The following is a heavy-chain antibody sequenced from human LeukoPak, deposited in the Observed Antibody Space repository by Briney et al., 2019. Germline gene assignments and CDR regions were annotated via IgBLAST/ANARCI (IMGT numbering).Heavy chain of an antibody. J-gene: IGHJ3*02. Sequence: GASVKVSCKASGYTFTFTGYYMHWVRQAPGQGLEWMGWINPNSCGTNYEQKFQGRVTMTRDTSISTAYMELSSLRSDDTAVYYCARVTITTMNAFDIWGQGTMVTVSS. V-gene: IGHV1-2*02. CDR2: INPNSCGT. D-gene: IGHD4-11*01. CDR1: GYTFTFTGYY. CDR3: ARVTITTMNAFDI.